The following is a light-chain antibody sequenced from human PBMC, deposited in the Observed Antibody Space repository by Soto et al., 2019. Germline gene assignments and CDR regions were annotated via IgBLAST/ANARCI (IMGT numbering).Light chain of an antibody. J-gene: IGKJ4*01. Sequence: VLTQSPGTLSLSPGERATLSCRASQNIETLLAWYQQKPGQAPRLLIYDASKRATGVPARFSGSGSGTDFTLTSSRLASEDFAVYYCQQRDDWPPLVTFGGGTTVEI. CDR2: DAS. CDR1: QNIETL. V-gene: IGKV3-11*01. CDR3: QQRDDWPPLVT.